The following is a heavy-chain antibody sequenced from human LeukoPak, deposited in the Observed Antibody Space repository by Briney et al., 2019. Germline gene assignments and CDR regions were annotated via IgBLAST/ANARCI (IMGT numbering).Heavy chain of an antibody. CDR1: GFTFTKYG. D-gene: IGHD2-2*01. J-gene: IGHJ3*02. Sequence: PGRSLRLSCAASGFTFTKYGMHWVRQPPDKGLEWVTLITSDGSNKYYGDSVKGRFTISRDNSKNTLYIQMNSLRAEDTAVYYCARGAHAFDAFDIWGQGTMVTV. CDR2: ITSDGSNK. V-gene: IGHV3-33*01. CDR3: ARGAHAFDAFDI.